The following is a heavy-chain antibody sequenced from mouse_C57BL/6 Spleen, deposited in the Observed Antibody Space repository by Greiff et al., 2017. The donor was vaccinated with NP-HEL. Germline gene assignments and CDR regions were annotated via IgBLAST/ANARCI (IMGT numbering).Heavy chain of an antibody. CDR3: AIIYVSSYRYFDV. CDR2: INPGSGGT. V-gene: IGHV1-54*01. D-gene: IGHD1-1*01. Sequence: VQLQQSGAELVRPGTSVKVSCKASGYAFTNYLIEWVKQRPGQGLEWIGVINPGSGGTNYNEKFKGKATLTADKSSRTAYMQISSLTSEDSAVYFCAIIYVSSYRYFDVWGTGTTVTVSS. J-gene: IGHJ1*03. CDR1: GYAFTNYL.